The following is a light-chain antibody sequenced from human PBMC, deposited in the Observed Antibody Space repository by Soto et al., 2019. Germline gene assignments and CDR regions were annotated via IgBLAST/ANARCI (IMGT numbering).Light chain of an antibody. CDR2: DVS. V-gene: IGLV2-14*03. Sequence: QSALTQPASVSWSPGQSITISCTGTSSDVSGYNYVSWYQQHPGKAPKLLIYDVSNRPSGVSNRFSGSKSGNTASLTISGLQAEDEADYYCGSYRSSSAPVFGGGTKLTVL. J-gene: IGLJ2*01. CDR1: SSDVSGYNY. CDR3: GSYRSSSAPV.